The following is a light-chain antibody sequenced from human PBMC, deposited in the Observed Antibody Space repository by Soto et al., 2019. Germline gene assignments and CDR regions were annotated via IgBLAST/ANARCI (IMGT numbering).Light chain of an antibody. CDR2: AAS. Sequence: DIQMTQSPSSLPASVGDRVTITCRASQSISSYLNWYQQKPGKAPKLLIYAASSLQSGVPSRFSGSGSGTDFTLTISSLQPEDFATYYCQQSYSTPSTFGGGPRWISN. J-gene: IGKJ4*01. V-gene: IGKV1-39*01. CDR3: QQSYSTPST. CDR1: QSISSY.